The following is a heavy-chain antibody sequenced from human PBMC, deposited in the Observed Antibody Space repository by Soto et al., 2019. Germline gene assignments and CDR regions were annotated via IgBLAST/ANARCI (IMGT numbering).Heavy chain of an antibody. CDR1: GFTFSSYA. J-gene: IGHJ4*02. CDR2: ISYDGSNK. Sequence: GGSLRLSCAASGFTFSSYAMHWVRQAPGKGLEWVAVISYDGSNKYYADSVKGRFTISRDNSKNTLYLQMNSLRAEDTAVYYCATPYSSSSGRFQPRQSTPLDYWGQGTLVTVSS. D-gene: IGHD6-6*01. V-gene: IGHV3-30-3*01. CDR3: ATPYSSSSGRFQPRQSTPLDY.